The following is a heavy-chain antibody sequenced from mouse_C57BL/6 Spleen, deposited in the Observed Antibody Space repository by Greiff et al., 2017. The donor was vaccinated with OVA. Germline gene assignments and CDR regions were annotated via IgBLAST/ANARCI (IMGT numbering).Heavy chain of an antibody. J-gene: IGHJ3*01. CDR3: TKDYGSSYGSY. CDR2: IDPENGDT. Sequence: EVQLQQSGAELVRPGASVKLSCTASGFNIKDDYMHWVKQRPEQGLEWIGWIDPENGDTEYASKFQGKATITADTSSNTAYLQLSSLTSEDTAVNYGTKDYGSSYGSYWGQGTLVTVSA. D-gene: IGHD1-1*01. V-gene: IGHV14-4*01. CDR1: GFNIKDDY.